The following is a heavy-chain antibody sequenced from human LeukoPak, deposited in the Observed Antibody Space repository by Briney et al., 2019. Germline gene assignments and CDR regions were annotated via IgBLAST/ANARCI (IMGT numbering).Heavy chain of an antibody. CDR3: ARPNYYDSSGFYYMDV. V-gene: IGHV5-51*01. J-gene: IGHJ6*03. CDR1: GYIFTSYW. CDR2: IYPGDSDT. D-gene: IGHD3-22*01. Sequence: GAPLQISCKGSGYIFTSYWIGCVRQLPGKGLEWMGIIYPGDSDTRYSPSFQGQVTISADKSISTAYLQWSSLKASDTAMYYCARPNYYDSSGFYYMDVWGKGTTVTVSS.